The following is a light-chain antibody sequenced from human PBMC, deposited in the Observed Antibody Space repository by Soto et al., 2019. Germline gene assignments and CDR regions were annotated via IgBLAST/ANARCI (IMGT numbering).Light chain of an antibody. CDR3: QQYGSSPYT. J-gene: IGKJ2*01. CDR2: GAS. V-gene: IGKV3-20*01. CDR1: QSVSSSY. Sequence: EIVLTQSPGTLSLSPGERATLSCRASQSVSSSYLAWYQQKPGQAPRLLIYGASSRATGIPDRFSGRGSGTGFTLTISRLEPEDFAVYYCQQYGSSPYTFGPGTKLEIK.